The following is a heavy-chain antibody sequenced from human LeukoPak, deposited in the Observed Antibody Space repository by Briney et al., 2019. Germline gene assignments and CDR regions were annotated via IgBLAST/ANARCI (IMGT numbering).Heavy chain of an antibody. CDR2: ISSDVSNK. V-gene: IGHV3-30*18. CDR3: AQDRCCYERSGYWVV. D-gene: IGHD3-22*01. Sequence: PGGSLRLSCAASGFTFSSYGMHWVRQAPGNGLEWVAVISSDVSNKYYADTVKGRFTISRDNSKNTHYLQMNSLRAEGTAVYCCAQDRCCYERSGYWVVWGEGTIVAV. J-gene: IGHJ4*02. CDR1: GFTFSSYG.